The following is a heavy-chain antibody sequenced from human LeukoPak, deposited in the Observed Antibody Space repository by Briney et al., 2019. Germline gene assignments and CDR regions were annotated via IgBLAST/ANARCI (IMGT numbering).Heavy chain of an antibody. Sequence: SVKVSCKASGGTFSSYAISWVRQAPGQGLGWMGGIIPIFGTANYAQKFQGRVTITADESTSTAYMELSSLRSEDTAVYYCATSHYYGSGSYYNHPYFDYWGQGTLVTVSS. CDR1: GGTFSSYA. J-gene: IGHJ4*02. CDR2: IIPIFGTA. V-gene: IGHV1-69*13. CDR3: ATSHYYGSGSYYNHPYFDY. D-gene: IGHD3-10*01.